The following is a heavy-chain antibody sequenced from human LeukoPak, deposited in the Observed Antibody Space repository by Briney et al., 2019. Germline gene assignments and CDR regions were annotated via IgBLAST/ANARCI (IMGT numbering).Heavy chain of an antibody. CDR1: GFTFSSYE. CDR3: ARSVVAATETFDY. Sequence: GGSLRLSCAASGFTFSSYEMNWVRQAPGKGLEWVSYISSSGSNIYYADSVKGRFTISRDNAKNSLYLQMNSLRAEDTAVYYCARSVVAATETFDYWGQGTLVTVSS. D-gene: IGHD2-15*01. V-gene: IGHV3-48*03. CDR2: ISSSGSNI. J-gene: IGHJ4*02.